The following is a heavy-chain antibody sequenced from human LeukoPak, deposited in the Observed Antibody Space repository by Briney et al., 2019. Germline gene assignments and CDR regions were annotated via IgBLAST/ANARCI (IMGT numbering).Heavy chain of an antibody. V-gene: IGHV3-23*01. CDR1: GFTFSSYA. Sequence: PGGSLRLSCAASGFTFSSYAMSWVRQAPGKGLEWVSAISGSGGTTYYADSMKGRFTISRDNSKNTLYLQMNSLRAEDTAVYYCAKMSSSWFYYMDVWGKGTTVTVSS. D-gene: IGHD6-13*01. J-gene: IGHJ6*03. CDR3: AKMSSSWFYYMDV. CDR2: ISGSGGTT.